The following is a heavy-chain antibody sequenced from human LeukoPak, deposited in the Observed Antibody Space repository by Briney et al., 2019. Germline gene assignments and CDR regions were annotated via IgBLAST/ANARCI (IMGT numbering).Heavy chain of an antibody. CDR2: INPRSGGT. J-gene: IGHJ4*02. D-gene: IGHD2-21*02. CDR1: GYTFTDNY. V-gene: IGHV1-2*02. Sequence: ASVTVSCKASGYTFTDNYIHWVRQAPGQGLEWMGWINPRSGGTSYGQKFQGRVTVTRDTSISTAYMELSSLTSDGTAVYYCGRVAYCGSGCYYYFDYWGQGTLVTVSS. CDR3: GRVAYCGSGCYYYFDY.